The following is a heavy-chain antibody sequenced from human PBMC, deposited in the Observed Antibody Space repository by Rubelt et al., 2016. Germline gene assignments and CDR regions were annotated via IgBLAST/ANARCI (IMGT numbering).Heavy chain of an antibody. CDR1: GFTYTYSP. CDR3: AKGHSNLDY. V-gene: IGHV3-23*01. D-gene: IGHD6-13*01. J-gene: IGHJ4*02. CDR2: ISGNGGST. Sequence: ASGFTYTYSPMTWVRQAPGKGLEWVSAISGNGGSTYYADSGRGRFTISRDNSRNTLYLQMNSLRAEDTAVYYCAKGHSNLDYWGQGTLVTVSS.